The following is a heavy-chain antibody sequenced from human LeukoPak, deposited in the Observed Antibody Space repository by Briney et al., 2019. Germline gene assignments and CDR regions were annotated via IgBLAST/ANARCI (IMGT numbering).Heavy chain of an antibody. CDR1: GYTFTSYD. J-gene: IGHJ3*02. V-gene: IGHV1-8*03. D-gene: IGHD5-18*01. CDR2: MNPNSGNT. Sequence: ASVKVSCKASGYTFTSYDINWVRQATGQGLGWMGWMNPNSGNTGYAQKFQGRVTITRNTSISTAYMELSSLRSEDTAVYYCARSAYSYGYGHAFDIWGQGTMVTVSS. CDR3: ARSAYSYGYGHAFDI.